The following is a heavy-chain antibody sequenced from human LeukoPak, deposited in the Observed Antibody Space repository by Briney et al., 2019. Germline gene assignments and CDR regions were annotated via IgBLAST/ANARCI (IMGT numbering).Heavy chain of an antibody. CDR2: ISGSSDTI. J-gene: IGHJ4*02. V-gene: IGHV3-48*01. CDR1: GFTFSRYS. CDR3: ASQYTSSRIFDD. D-gene: IGHD6-13*01. Sequence: GGSLRLSCVGSGFTFSRYSMNWVRQAPGKGLEWVSYISGSSDTIYYADSVKGRFTIFRDNAKNSLYLQMNSLRAEDTAVYFCASQYTSSRIFDDWGQGTLVTVSS.